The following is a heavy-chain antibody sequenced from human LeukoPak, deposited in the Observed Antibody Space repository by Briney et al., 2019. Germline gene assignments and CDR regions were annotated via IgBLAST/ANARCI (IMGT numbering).Heavy chain of an antibody. D-gene: IGHD2-2*01. CDR1: GGSISSSSYY. CDR2: IYYSGSA. CDR3: ARGYTMPSSFQH. V-gene: IGHV4-39*07. J-gene: IGHJ1*01. Sequence: SETLSLTCTVSGGSISSSSYYWGWIRQPPGKGLEWIGSIYYSGSAYYNPSLESRVTISVDTSKNQFSLKLSSVTAADTAVYYCARGYTMPSSFQHWGQGTLVTVSS.